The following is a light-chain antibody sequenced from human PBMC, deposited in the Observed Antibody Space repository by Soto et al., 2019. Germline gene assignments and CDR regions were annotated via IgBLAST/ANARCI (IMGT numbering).Light chain of an antibody. CDR1: QSVSSN. J-gene: IGKJ1*01. CDR3: QQYNNWPWT. CDR2: RAS. Sequence: EILMTQSPATLSVSPGERATLSCRASQSVSSNLAWYQQKPGQAPRLLIYRASTRATGIPARFSGSGSGTEFTLTISSLPSEDFEVYYCQQYNNWPWTFGQGTKVDI. V-gene: IGKV3-15*01.